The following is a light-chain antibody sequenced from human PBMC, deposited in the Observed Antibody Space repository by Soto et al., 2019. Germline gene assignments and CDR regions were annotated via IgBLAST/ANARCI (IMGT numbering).Light chain of an antibody. V-gene: IGLV2-14*01. J-gene: IGLJ1*01. Sequence: QSVLTQPASVSGSPGQSITISCTGTSSDVGGYNYVSWYQQYPGKAPKLMIYDVSNRPSGVSNRFSGSKSGNTASLTISGLQVEDEADYYCSSYTSSSPDVFGTGTKVTVL. CDR1: SSDVGGYNY. CDR2: DVS. CDR3: SSYTSSSPDV.